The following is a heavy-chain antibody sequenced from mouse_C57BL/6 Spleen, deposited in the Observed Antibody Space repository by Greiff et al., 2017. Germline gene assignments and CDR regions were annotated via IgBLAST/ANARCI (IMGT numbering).Heavy chain of an antibody. D-gene: IGHD1-1*01. CDR1: GYTFTDYN. CDR3: ARSPTVVATRGSYFDY. J-gene: IGHJ2*01. CDR2: INPNNGGT. V-gene: IGHV1-22*01. Sequence: VQLQQSGPELVKPGASVKMSCKASGYTFTDYNMHWVKQSHGKSLEWIGYINPNNGGTSYNQKFKGKATLTVNKSSSTAYMELRSLTSEDSAVYYCARSPTVVATRGSYFDYCGQGTTLTVSS.